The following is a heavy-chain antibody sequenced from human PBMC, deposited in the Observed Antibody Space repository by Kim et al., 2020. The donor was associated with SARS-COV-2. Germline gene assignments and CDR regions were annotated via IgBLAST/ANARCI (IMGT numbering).Heavy chain of an antibody. J-gene: IGHJ3*02. Sequence: ADSVGGRFTISRDIPKNTLYLQMNSRGSEDTALYYCAKDPCNYLLWAFDIWGQGTTVTVSS. CDR3: AKDPCNYLLWAFDI. D-gene: IGHD4-4*01. V-gene: IGHV3-23*01.